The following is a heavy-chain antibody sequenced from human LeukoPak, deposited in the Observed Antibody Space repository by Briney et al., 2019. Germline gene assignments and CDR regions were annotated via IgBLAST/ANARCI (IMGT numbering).Heavy chain of an antibody. V-gene: IGHV3-20*04. CDR1: GFTFDDYG. CDR2: INWNGGST. Sequence: GGSLRLSCAASGFTFDDYGMSWVRQAPGKGLEWVSGINWNGGSTGYADSVKGRFTISRDNSKNTLYLQMNSLRAEDTAVYYCAKDRNGWYSYYFDYWGQGTLVTVSS. D-gene: IGHD6-19*01. J-gene: IGHJ4*02. CDR3: AKDRNGWYSYYFDY.